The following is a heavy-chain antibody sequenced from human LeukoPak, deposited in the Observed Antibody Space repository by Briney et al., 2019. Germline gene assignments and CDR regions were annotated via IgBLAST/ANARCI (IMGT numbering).Heavy chain of an antibody. Sequence: SETLSLTCTVSGGSFSNYYCNWIRQPPGKGLEWIGYISYSGSTNYNPSLKSRVTISVDTSNHQFSLKLSSVTAADTAVYYCARYESGSPDYWGQGTLVTVSS. D-gene: IGHD1-26*01. CDR2: ISYSGST. J-gene: IGHJ4*02. V-gene: IGHV4-59*13. CDR3: ARYESGSPDY. CDR1: GGSFSNYY.